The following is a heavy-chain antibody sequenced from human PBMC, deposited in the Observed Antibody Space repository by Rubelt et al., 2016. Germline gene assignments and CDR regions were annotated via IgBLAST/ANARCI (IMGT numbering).Heavy chain of an antibody. CDR2: IYYSGST. Sequence: QVQLQESGPGLVKPSETLSLTCTVSGGSISSSSYYWGWIRQPPGKWLEWIGRIYYSGSTYYNPSLKSRGTISVDTSKNQFSLKLSSVTAADTAVYYCAPFENDYGGNSDYWGQGTLVTVSS. CDR3: APFENDYGGNSDY. D-gene: IGHD4-23*01. J-gene: IGHJ4*02. V-gene: IGHV4-39*07. CDR1: GGSISSSSYY.